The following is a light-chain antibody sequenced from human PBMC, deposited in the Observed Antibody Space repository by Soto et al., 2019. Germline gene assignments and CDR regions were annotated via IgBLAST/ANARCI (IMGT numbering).Light chain of an antibody. CDR3: CSYAGSSTYV. V-gene: IGLV2-23*02. CDR1: SSDIGGYDY. J-gene: IGLJ1*01. CDR2: EVR. Sequence: QSALTQPASVSGSRGQSITISCTGTSSDIGGYDYVSWYQQRPGKAPKLMIYEVRYRPSGVSNRFSGSKSGNTASLTISGLQAEDEADYYCCSYAGSSTYVFGTGTKLTVL.